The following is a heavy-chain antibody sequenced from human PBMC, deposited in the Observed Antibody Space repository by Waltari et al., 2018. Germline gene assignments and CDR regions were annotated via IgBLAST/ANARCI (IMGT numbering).Heavy chain of an antibody. CDR1: GDSVPHENAA. CDR2: TYYRAKWYN. CDR3: TRELVGYFDY. J-gene: IGHJ4*02. D-gene: IGHD2-15*01. V-gene: IGHV6-1*01. Sequence: QVQLQQSGPGLVKPSQTLSLPCPISGDSVPHENAAWPWNRQSPSRGLEWLGRTYYRAKWYNEYAVSMKSRTTVNPDTSKNQFSLQLNSVTPEDTAVYYCTRELVGYFDYWDQGTLVTVSS.